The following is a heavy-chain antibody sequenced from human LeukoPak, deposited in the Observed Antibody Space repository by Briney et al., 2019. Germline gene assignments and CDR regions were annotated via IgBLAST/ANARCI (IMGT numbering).Heavy chain of an antibody. CDR3: ARDPYQHSDGHPGY. J-gene: IGHJ4*02. CDR2: ISGSGGST. V-gene: IGHV3-23*01. CDR1: GFTFSSYA. Sequence: GGSLRLSCAASGFTFSSYAMSWVRQAPGKGLEWVSAISGSGGSTYYADSVKGRFTISRDNSKNTLYLQMNSLRAEDTAVYFCARDPYQHSDGHPGYWGQGTLVTVSS. D-gene: IGHD2-15*01.